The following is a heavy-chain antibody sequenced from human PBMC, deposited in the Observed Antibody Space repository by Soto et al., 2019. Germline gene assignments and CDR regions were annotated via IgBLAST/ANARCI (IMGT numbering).Heavy chain of an antibody. J-gene: IGHJ4*02. CDR1: GGSISSGDYY. CDR3: DRAVGGYLYYFDY. V-gene: IGHV4-30-4*01. CDR2: IYYSGST. D-gene: IGHD3-16*02. Sequence: SETLSLTCTVSGGSISSGDYYWSWIRQPPGKGLEWIGYIYYSGSTYYNPSLKSRVTISVDTSKNQFSLKLSSVTAADTAVYYCDRAVGGYLYYFDYWGQGTLVTVSS.